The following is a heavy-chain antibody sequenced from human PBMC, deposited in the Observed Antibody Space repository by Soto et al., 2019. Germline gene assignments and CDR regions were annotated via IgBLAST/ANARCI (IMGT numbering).Heavy chain of an antibody. CDR2: IYYGGSA. Sequence: SETLSLTCSVSAGSLSTYYWSWIRQPPGKGLEWIGYIYYGGSANYNPSLKSRVTITVDTSKNHFSLMVDSVTAADTAVYYCARARFQVLYGKPYFDSWGQGTLVTVSS. J-gene: IGHJ4*02. V-gene: IGHV4-59*12. CDR3: ARARFQVLYGKPYFDS. D-gene: IGHD2-2*02. CDR1: AGSLSTYY.